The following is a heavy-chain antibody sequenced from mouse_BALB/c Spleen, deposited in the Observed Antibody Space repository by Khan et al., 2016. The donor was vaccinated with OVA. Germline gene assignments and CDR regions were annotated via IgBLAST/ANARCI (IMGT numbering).Heavy chain of an antibody. CDR2: ISSDGDYT. D-gene: IGHD4-1*01. V-gene: IGHV5-6*01. CDR3: ASRLTESFAY. J-gene: IGHJ3*01. CDR1: GFTFSSYS. Sequence: EVELVESGGDLVKPGGSLKLSCAASGFTFSSYSMSWVRQTPDKRLEWVATISSDGDYTYYPDRVKGRSTISRDNAKNTLYLQMSSLKSEDTAMYYCASRLTESFAYWGQGTLVTVSA.